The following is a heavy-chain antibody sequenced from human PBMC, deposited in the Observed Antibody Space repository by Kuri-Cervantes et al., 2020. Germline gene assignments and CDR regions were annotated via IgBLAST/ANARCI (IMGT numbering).Heavy chain of an antibody. J-gene: IGHJ6*02. CDR1: GLPFSTYS. V-gene: IGHV3-21*01. D-gene: IGHD6-13*01. Sequence: GESLKISCAASGLPFSTYSMNWVRQAPGKGLEWVSSISSTSSYIYNADSVKGRFTISRDNAKNSLYLQMNSLRAEDTAVYYCARDGRGQQYYYGVVVWGQGTTVTVSS. CDR2: ISSTSSYI. CDR3: ARDGRGQQYYYGVVV.